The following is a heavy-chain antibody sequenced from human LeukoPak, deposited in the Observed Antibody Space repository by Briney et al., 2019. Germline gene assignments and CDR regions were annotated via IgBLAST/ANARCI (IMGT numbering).Heavy chain of an antibody. D-gene: IGHD2-15*01. CDR1: GFIFSSYW. J-gene: IGHJ4*02. Sequence: PGGSLRLSCAASGFIFSSYWMHCVRQAPGKGLVWVSRINSDGSSTSYADSVKGRFTISRDNAKNTLYLQMNSLRAEDTAVYYCATIPYSEIFDYWGQGTLVTVSS. CDR3: ATIPYSEIFDY. CDR2: INSDGSST. V-gene: IGHV3-74*01.